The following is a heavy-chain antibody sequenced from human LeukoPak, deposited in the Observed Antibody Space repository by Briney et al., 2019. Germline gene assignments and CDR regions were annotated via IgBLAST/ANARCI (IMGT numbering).Heavy chain of an antibody. CDR3: AKADTTVADGMDV. CDR1: GFTFDDYA. J-gene: IGHJ6*02. Sequence: GGSLRLSCAASGFTFDDYAMHWVRQAPGKGLEWVSGISGNSGSLGYADSVKGRFTISSDNAKNFLYLQMNSLRAEDTALYYCAKADTTVADGMDVWGQGTTVTVSS. V-gene: IGHV3-9*01. CDR2: ISGNSGSL. D-gene: IGHD4-23*01.